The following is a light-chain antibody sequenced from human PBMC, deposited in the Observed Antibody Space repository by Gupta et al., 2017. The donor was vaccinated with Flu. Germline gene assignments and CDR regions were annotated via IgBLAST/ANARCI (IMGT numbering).Light chain of an antibody. Sequence: DLVMTHSLESLAVSLGERANIDCKSNQSLSYTANNKHFLAWYQQRPGQPPKLLISMASERASGVSDRFRGSGSGTHYSLTISSLQPEDVAVYFCQQHYESPPTFGRGTRV. V-gene: IGKV4-1*01. J-gene: IGKJ2*01. CDR3: QQHYESPPT. CDR2: MAS. CDR1: QSLSYTANNKHF.